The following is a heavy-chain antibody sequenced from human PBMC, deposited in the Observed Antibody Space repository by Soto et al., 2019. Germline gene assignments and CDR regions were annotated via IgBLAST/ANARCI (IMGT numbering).Heavy chain of an antibody. D-gene: IGHD5-12*01. V-gene: IGHV1-3*05. CDR3: ARVSGYYLPDY. J-gene: IGHJ4*02. CDR2: INAGNGNT. CDR1: GYTFTNYA. Sequence: QVQLVQSGAEEKKPGASVKVSCKASGYTFTNYAMHWVRQAPGQRLEWMGWINAGNGNTKYSQRFQGRVTISRDTSASTAYMELSSVRSEVTAVYYCARVSGYYLPDYWGQGTRVTVSS.